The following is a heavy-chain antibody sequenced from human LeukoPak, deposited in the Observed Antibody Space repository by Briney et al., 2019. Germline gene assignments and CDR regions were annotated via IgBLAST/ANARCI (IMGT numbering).Heavy chain of an antibody. D-gene: IGHD2-15*01. CDR1: GFTFNNYA. CDR2: VSGRGDAT. Sequence: GGSLRLSCAASGFTFNNYAMTWVRHAPGKGLELVSAVSGRGDATYYADSVKGRFTISRDDSKNTLYLQMNGLRAEDTAVYHCAKAPPAATNYYYGMDVWGQGTTVTVSS. CDR3: AKAPPAATNYYYGMDV. V-gene: IGHV3-23*01. J-gene: IGHJ6*02.